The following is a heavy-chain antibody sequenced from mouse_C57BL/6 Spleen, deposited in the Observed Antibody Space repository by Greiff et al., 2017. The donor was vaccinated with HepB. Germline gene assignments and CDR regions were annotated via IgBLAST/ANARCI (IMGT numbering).Heavy chain of an antibody. D-gene: IGHD1-1*01. CDR1: GFNFSDYG. CDR2: ISSGSSTI. J-gene: IGHJ3*01. V-gene: IGHV5-17*01. Sequence: EVKLVESGGGLVKPGGSLKLSCAASGFNFSDYGMHWVRQAPEKGLEWVAYISSGSSTIYYADTVKGRFTISSDNAKNTLFLQMTSLRSEDTAMYYCAREGPYYGSSPAWFAYWGQGTLVTVSA. CDR3: AREGPYYGSSPAWFAY.